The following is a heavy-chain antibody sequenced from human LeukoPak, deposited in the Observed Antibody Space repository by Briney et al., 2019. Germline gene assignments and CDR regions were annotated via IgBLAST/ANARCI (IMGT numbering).Heavy chain of an antibody. Sequence: ASVKVSCKASGYTFTSYAMNWVRQAPGQGLEWMGWININTGNPTYARGFAGRVVSSLDTSVSTSYLQISSLKADDTAVYYCARALLFASDYYDSSGYPDYWGQGTLVTVSS. CDR1: GYTFTSYA. J-gene: IGHJ4*02. V-gene: IGHV7-4-1*02. D-gene: IGHD3-22*01. CDR3: ARALLFASDYYDSSGYPDY. CDR2: ININTGNP.